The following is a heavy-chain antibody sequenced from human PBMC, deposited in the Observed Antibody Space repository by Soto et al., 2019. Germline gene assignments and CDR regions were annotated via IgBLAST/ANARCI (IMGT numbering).Heavy chain of an antibody. D-gene: IGHD3-3*01. J-gene: IGHJ5*02. CDR3: AKDSLLFAYYDFWSGPNWFDP. CDR2: ISGSGGST. Sequence: GASLRLSYAASGFTFSSHAMSWVRQPPGKGLELVSFISGSGGSTYYADSVKGRFNISRDNSKNKLYLQMNSLRGEDTAVYYCAKDSLLFAYYDFWSGPNWFDPWGQGTLVTVSS. CDR1: GFTFSSHA. V-gene: IGHV3-23*01.